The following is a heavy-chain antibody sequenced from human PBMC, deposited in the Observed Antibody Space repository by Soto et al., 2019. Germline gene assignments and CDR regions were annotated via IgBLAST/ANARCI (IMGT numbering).Heavy chain of an antibody. D-gene: IGHD4-17*01. J-gene: IGHJ5*02. CDR1: GGSVSSSDYY. V-gene: IGHV4-61*08. CDR3: ARYHGDPNWIDP. CDR2: VYNSAST. Sequence: SETLSLTCTVSGGSVSSSDYYWSWIRQPPGKGLEWIGYVYNSASTFYKPSLRSRVTISADTSKNQFSLRLTSVTAADTAVYYCARYHGDPNWIDPWGQGTLVTVSS.